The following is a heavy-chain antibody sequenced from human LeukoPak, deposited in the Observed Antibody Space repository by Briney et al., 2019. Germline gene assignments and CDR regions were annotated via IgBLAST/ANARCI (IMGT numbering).Heavy chain of an antibody. CDR1: GCTVSSNY. V-gene: IGHV3-53*05. CDR2: IYSGGIT. D-gene: IGHD3-10*01. J-gene: IGHJ4*02. Sequence: GGSLRLSCAASGCTVSSNYMTWVRQAPGKGLEWVSVIYSGGITYYADSVKGRFTISRDNSKNTLFLQMNSLRIEDTAVYYCAKVFEVRGARRPKDYWGQGTLVIVSS. CDR3: AKVFEVRGARRPKDY.